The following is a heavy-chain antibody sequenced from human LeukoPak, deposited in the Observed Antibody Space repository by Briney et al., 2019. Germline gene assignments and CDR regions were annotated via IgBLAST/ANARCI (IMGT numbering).Heavy chain of an antibody. CDR3: ARLADGSYGEAFDY. CDR2: IYPGDSVS. CDR1: GYRFTNNW. J-gene: IGHJ4*02. V-gene: IGHV5-51*01. D-gene: IGHD1-26*01. Sequence: GESLKISCKGAGYRFTNNWIGWVRQMPGKGLEWMGIIYPGDSVSRYSPSFQGQVTFSADKSSDTVFLQWSSLKASDNATYYCARLADGSYGEAFDYWGQGTLVTVSS.